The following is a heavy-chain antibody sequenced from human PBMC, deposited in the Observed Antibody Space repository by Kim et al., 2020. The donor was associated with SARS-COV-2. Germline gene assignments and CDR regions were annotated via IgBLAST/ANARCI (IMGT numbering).Heavy chain of an antibody. Sequence: DFVKARFTISRDNAKNSLYLQMNSLRAEDTALYYCAKDRNSGSYWNCVDYWGQGTLVTVSS. J-gene: IGHJ4*02. D-gene: IGHD1-26*01. V-gene: IGHV3-9*01. CDR3: AKDRNSGSYWNCVDY.